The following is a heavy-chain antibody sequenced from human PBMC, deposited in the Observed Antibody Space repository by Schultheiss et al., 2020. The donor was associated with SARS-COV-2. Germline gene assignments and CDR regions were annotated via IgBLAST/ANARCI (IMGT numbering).Heavy chain of an antibody. J-gene: IGHJ6*02. CDR2: IWYDGSNK. V-gene: IGHV3-33*01. D-gene: IGHD3-10*01. Sequence: GSLRLSCAASGFTFSSYGMHWVRQAPGKGLEWVAVIWYDGSNKYYADSVKGRFTISRDNSKNTLYLQMNSLRAEDTAVYYCAREAFRGDLPDYYYYGMDVWGQGTTVTVSS. CDR3: AREAFRGDLPDYYYYGMDV. CDR1: GFTFSSYG.